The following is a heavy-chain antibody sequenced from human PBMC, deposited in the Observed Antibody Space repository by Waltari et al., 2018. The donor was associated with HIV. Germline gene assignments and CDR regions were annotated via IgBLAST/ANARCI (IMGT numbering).Heavy chain of an antibody. V-gene: IGHV3-23*01. D-gene: IGHD6-19*01. J-gene: IGHJ6*02. CDR1: ASAFWNKD. CDR3: AKSIAVAGPQFFYGMDV. CDR2: ISGSGGRT. Sequence: VQTLEAGVGYVQREGSFRIPCAGWASAFWNKDRSWVSHTPGKGLEWVSVISGSGGRTYSADSVKGRFTISRDNSKNTLYLQMNSLRAEDTAVYYCAKSIAVAGPQFFYGMDVWGHGTTVTVSS.